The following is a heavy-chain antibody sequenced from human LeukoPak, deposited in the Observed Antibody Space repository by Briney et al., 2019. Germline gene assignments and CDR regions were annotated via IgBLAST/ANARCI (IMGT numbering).Heavy chain of an antibody. CDR2: ISSSSSTI. V-gene: IGHV3-48*01. Sequence: PGGFLRLSCAASGFTFSSYSMNWVRQAPGKGLEWVSYISSSSSTIYYADSVKGRFTISRDNAKNSLYLQMNSLRAEDTAVYYCAREHCSSTSCPKLNWFDPWGQGTLVTVSS. J-gene: IGHJ5*02. CDR3: AREHCSSTSCPKLNWFDP. D-gene: IGHD2-2*01. CDR1: GFTFSSYS.